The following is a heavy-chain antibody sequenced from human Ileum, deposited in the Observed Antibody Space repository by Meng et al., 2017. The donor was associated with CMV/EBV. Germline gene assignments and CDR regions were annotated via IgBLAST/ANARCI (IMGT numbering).Heavy chain of an antibody. V-gene: IGHV1-69*15. D-gene: IGHD3-10*01. CDR3: ARAGGQGGWFDP. CDR1: DGTFSSNV. Sequence: QVQQVQCGAEVKKPGSCVKVSCKASDGTFSSNVSSWGRQAPGQGLEWMGTIIPIFGTSNYAQEFQDRVTITADESTSTAYMELSSLRPEDTAVDYCARAGGQGGWFDPWGQGTLVTVSS. CDR2: IIPIFGTS. J-gene: IGHJ5*02.